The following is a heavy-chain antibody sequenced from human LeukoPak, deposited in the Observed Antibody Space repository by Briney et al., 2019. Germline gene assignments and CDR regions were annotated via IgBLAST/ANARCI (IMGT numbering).Heavy chain of an antibody. Sequence: GGSLRLSCAAYGFTFSSYWMHWIRQAPGKGLEWVSVFYSDGSTFYADSVKGRFIISRDNSKNTLYLEMKSLGVEDTAVYYCARDRSYYYGSGHSRSYYFFGLDVWGQGTTVTVSS. J-gene: IGHJ6*02. V-gene: IGHV3-53*01. CDR1: GFTFSSYW. CDR2: FYSDGST. CDR3: ARDRSYYYGSGHSRSYYFFGLDV. D-gene: IGHD3-10*01.